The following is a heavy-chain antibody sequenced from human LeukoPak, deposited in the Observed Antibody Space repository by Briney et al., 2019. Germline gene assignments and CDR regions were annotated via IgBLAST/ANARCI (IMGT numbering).Heavy chain of an antibody. J-gene: IGHJ6*04. CDR1: RFTFSDFG. D-gene: IGHD5-12*01. V-gene: IGHV3-30*04. CDR3: ARIHSGYDPPYSYYGMDV. CDR2: ISYDGSKK. Sequence: GRSLRLSCAASRFTFSDFGIHWVRQAPGKGLEWVAVISYDGSKKYYGDSVKGRFTNSRDNSKNTLYLQMNSLRTEDTAVYYCARIHSGYDPPYSYYGMDVWGRGTRVTVSS.